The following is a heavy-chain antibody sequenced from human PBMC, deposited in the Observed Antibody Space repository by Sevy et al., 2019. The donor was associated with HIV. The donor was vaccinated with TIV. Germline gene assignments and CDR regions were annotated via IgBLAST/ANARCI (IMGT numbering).Heavy chain of an antibody. V-gene: IGHV3-7*01. CDR1: RFTFKTYW. D-gene: IGHD1-26*01. CDR3: ARDSPGYGGYSY. CDR2: IKEDGSAK. J-gene: IGHJ4*01. Sequence: GGSLRLSCAASRFTFKTYWMSWVRQAPGKGLEWVGNIKEDGSAKYYADSVRGRFTISRDNAKNSLYLQVSSLRVEDTAVYYCARDSPGYGGYSYWGQGTLVTVSS.